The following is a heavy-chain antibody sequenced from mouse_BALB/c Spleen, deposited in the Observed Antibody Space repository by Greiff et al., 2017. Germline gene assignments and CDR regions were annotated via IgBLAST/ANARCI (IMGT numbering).Heavy chain of an antibody. V-gene: IGHV5-4*02. CDR2: ISDGGSYT. D-gene: IGHD1-2*01. CDR1: GFTFSDYY. J-gene: IGHJ2*01. CDR3: ARETAHYFDY. Sequence: EVMLVESGGGLVKPGGSLKLSCAASGFTFSDYYMYWVRQTPEKRLEWVATISDGGSYTYYPDSVKGRFTISRDNAKNNLYLQMSSLKSEDTAMYYCARETAHYFDYWGQGTTLTVSS.